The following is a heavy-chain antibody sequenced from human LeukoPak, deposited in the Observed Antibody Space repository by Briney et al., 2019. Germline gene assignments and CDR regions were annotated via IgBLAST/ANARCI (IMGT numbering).Heavy chain of an antibody. CDR2: ISSSGKTI. CDR1: GFTFSSYE. J-gene: IGHJ4*02. Sequence: GGSLRLSCEASGFTFSSYEMNWVRQAPGKGLECVSYISSSGKTIYYADSTKGRFTVSRDNAKNSLYLQMNSLRAEDTAVYYCASEYCGSSSCYSWGQGTLVTVSS. CDR3: ASEYCGSSSCYS. V-gene: IGHV3-48*03. D-gene: IGHD2-2*01.